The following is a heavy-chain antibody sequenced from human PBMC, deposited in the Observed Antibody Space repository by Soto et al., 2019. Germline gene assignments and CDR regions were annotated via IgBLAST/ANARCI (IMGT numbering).Heavy chain of an antibody. D-gene: IGHD3-10*01. CDR1: GFTFRKYA. Sequence: GALRLSCAASGFTFRKYAMHWVRQAPGKGLEWLAFILHDGSNSYYADSVKGRFTISRDNSKNTVYLQINSLRPDDTAVYYCVRDRAILGFFLVFDSWGQGTLVTVSS. CDR3: VRDRAILGFFLVFDS. J-gene: IGHJ5*01. CDR2: ILHDGSNS. V-gene: IGHV3-30-3*01.